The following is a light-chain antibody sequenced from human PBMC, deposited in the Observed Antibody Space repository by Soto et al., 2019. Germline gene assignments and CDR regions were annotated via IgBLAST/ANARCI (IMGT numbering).Light chain of an antibody. CDR2: ASS. J-gene: IGKJ4*01. CDR1: QALSSW. V-gene: IGKV1-12*01. Sequence: DIQMTQSPSSVSASVGDRVTITCRASQALSSWLAWYQQKPGKAPKLLIYASSTLESGVPSRFSGSGSGTDFTLTINSLQPDDFATYYCQQTLAFPLTFGGGTRVEIK. CDR3: QQTLAFPLT.